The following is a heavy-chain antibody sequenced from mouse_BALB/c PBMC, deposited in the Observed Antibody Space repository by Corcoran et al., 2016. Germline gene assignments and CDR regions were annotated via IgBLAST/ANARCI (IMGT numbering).Heavy chain of an antibody. V-gene: IGHV1S136*01. J-gene: IGHJ4*01. CDR3: ARGDFDAMDD. Sequence: EVQLQPSGPELVQPGSPLTMSCKASGYTFPSYVMPWVKQKPGQGLEWLGYINPYNDGTKYNETFKGKATLTSDKSSSTAYMELSSLTSEYSAVYYGARGDFDAMDDWGQGTSVIVS. CDR1: GYTFPSYV. CDR2: INPYNDGT.